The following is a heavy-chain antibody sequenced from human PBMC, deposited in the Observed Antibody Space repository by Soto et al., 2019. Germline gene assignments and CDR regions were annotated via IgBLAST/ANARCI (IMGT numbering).Heavy chain of an antibody. J-gene: IGHJ5*02. CDR1: GFTFSDSA. V-gene: IGHV3-73*01. Sequence: GGSLRLSCAASGFTFSDSAMHWVRQASGKGLEWVDRIKSHADTYATAYAASVKGRFTISRDDSKNTAYLQMNSLKTEDTAVYYCANFGDYGGFDPWGQGTLVTVSS. CDR3: ANFGDYGGFDP. D-gene: IGHD3-10*01. CDR2: IKSHADTYAT.